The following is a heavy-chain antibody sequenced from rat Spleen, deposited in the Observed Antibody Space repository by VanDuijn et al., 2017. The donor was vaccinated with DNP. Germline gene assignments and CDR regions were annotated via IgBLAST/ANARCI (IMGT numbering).Heavy chain of an antibody. CDR1: GFSLTSYN. D-gene: IGHD1-7*01. V-gene: IGHV2-6*01. Sequence: QVQLKESGPGLVQPSQTLSLTCTVAGFSLTSYNVHWVRQPPGKGLEWIEAISSGGSTYYNSALKSRLSISRDTSKSQVFLKMNSLQTEDTAIYFCTRVLYNGYQRHYWSFDFWGPGTMVTVSS. CDR3: TRVLYNGYQRHYWSFDF. CDR2: ISSGGST. J-gene: IGHJ1*01.